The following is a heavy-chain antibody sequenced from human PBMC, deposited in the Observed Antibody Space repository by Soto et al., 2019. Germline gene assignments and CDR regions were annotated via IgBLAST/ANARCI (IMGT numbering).Heavy chain of an antibody. CDR2: INPSGGST. J-gene: IGHJ6*02. CDR3: ARDSRDDGIVGATYRYGMDV. D-gene: IGHD1-26*01. Sequence: SVKGDCKAAGYAFSSDYMHWLRQTTGQGLEWMGIINPSGGSTSYAQKFQGRVTMTRDTSTSTVYMELSSLRSEDTAVYYCARDSRDDGIVGATYRYGMDVWGQGTTVTVSS. V-gene: IGHV1-46*01. CDR1: GYAFSSDY.